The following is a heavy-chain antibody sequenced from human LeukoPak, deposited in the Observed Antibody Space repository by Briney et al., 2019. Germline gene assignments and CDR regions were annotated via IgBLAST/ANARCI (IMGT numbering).Heavy chain of an antibody. CDR1: GFTFTNYW. D-gene: IGHD4-23*01. V-gene: IGHV3-7*01. CDR3: ARSRWPEDF. J-gene: IGHJ4*02. CDR2: INRDGTDK. Sequence: PGGSLRLPCAASGFTFTNYWLSWVRQAPGKGLEWVANINRDGTDKNYVDSVKGRFTISRDNAKNSVYLQMNSLRAEDTAVYYCARSRWPEDFWGQGTLVTVSS.